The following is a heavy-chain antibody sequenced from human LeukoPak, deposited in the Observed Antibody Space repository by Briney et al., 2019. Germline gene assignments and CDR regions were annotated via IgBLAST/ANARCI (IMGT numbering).Heavy chain of an antibody. J-gene: IGHJ5*02. D-gene: IGHD3-22*01. CDR1: GGSISSYY. CDR2: IYYSGST. V-gene: IGHV4-59*08. Sequence: SETLSLTCTVSGGSISSYYWSWIRQPPGKGLEWIGYIYYSGSTNYNPSLKSRVTISVDTSKNQFSLKLSSVTAADTAVYYCARLIFDLGTITMIDNEPSWFDPWGQGTLVTVSS. CDR3: ARLIFDLGTITMIDNEPSWFDP.